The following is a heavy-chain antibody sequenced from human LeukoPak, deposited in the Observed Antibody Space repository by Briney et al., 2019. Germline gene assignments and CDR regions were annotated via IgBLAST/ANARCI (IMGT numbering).Heavy chain of an antibody. V-gene: IGHV4-4*09. CDR3: ARSTEYSWDY. CDR1: GGSISSYY. CDR2: IYTSGST. Sequence: SETQSLTCTVSGGSISSYYWSWIRQPPGKGLEWIGYIYTSGSTNYNPSLKSRVTISVDTSKNQFSLKLSSVTAADTAVYYCARSTEYSWDYWGQGTLVTVSS. J-gene: IGHJ4*02. D-gene: IGHD2-21*01.